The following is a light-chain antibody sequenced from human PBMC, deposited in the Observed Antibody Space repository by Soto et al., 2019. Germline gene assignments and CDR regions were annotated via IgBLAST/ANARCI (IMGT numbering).Light chain of an antibody. CDR3: CSYAGSYTGV. Sequence: QSVLTQPRSVSGSPGQSVTISCTGTSSDVGGYNYVSWYQQHPGKAPKLMIYDVSKRPSGVPDCFSGSKSGNTASLTISGLQDEDEADYYCCSYAGSYTGVFGTGTKVTVL. J-gene: IGLJ1*01. CDR2: DVS. V-gene: IGLV2-11*01. CDR1: SSDVGGYNY.